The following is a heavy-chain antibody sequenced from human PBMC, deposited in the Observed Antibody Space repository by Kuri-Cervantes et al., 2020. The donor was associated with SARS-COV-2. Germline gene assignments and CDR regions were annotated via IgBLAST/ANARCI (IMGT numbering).Heavy chain of an antibody. V-gene: IGHV3-64D*09. Sequence: GESLKISCAASGFTFSSYWMHWVRQAPGKGLEHLSAISGNGGITFYTESVKGRFIVSRDTSKTTVFLQMSSLRVEDSAVYYCVKSSTSPYYYNGMDVWGRGTTVTVSS. CDR1: GFTFSSYW. J-gene: IGHJ6*02. CDR2: ISGNGGIT. CDR3: VKSSTSPYYYNGMDV.